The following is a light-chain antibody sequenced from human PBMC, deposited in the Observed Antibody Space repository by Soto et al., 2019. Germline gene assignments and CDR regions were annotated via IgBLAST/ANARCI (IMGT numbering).Light chain of an antibody. CDR3: QQYNSYSET. CDR2: KAS. Sequence: IQMTQSPSTLSASVGDRVTITCRASQSINSWLAWYQQKPGKAPKLLIYKASSLESGVPSRFSGSGSGTEFTLTISSLQPDDFATYYCQQYNSYSETFGQGTKVEIK. J-gene: IGKJ1*01. CDR1: QSINSW. V-gene: IGKV1-5*03.